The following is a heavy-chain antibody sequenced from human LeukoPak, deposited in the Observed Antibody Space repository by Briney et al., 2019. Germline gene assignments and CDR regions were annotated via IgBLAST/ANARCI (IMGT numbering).Heavy chain of an antibody. CDR3: ARAKRSDFDFLRGYYKDWYFDL. D-gene: IGHD3-3*01. V-gene: IGHV5-51*01. J-gene: IGHJ2*01. Sequence: GESLKISCKGSGYSFTNYWIGWVRQMPGKGLEWMGIIYPGDSDTRYSPSFQGQVTISADKSISTAYLQWSSLKASDTAMYYCARAKRSDFDFLRGYYKDWYFDLWGRGTLVTVSS. CDR2: IYPGDSDT. CDR1: GYSFTNYW.